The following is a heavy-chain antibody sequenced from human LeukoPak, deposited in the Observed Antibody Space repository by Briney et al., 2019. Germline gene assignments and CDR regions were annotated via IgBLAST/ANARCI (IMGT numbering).Heavy chain of an antibody. CDR1: GFTFSSYS. D-gene: IGHD1-20*01. CDR2: VNSDGSVT. Sequence: GGSLRLSCAASGFTFSSYSMNWVRQAPGKGLVWVSRVNSDGSVTTYADSVKGRFTISRDNARKMIHLQMNSLRDEDTALYYCSRDLTAWGQGTLVTVSS. CDR3: SRDLTA. V-gene: IGHV3-74*01. J-gene: IGHJ4*02.